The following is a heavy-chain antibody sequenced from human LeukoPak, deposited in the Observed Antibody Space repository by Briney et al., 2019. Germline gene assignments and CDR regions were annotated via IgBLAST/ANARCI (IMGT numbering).Heavy chain of an antibody. V-gene: IGHV3-30-3*01. Sequence: GGSLRLSCAASGFTFSSYAMHWVRQAPGKGLEWVAVISYDGSNKYYADSVKGRFSISRDNSKNTLYLQMNSLRAEDTAVYYCARALTDREGYFDYWGQGTLVTVSS. J-gene: IGHJ4*02. D-gene: IGHD1-14*01. CDR1: GFTFSSYA. CDR3: ARALTDREGYFDY. CDR2: ISYDGSNK.